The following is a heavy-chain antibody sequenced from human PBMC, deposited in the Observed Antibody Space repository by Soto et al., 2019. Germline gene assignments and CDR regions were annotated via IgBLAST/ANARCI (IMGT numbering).Heavy chain of an antibody. V-gene: IGHV4-39*01. D-gene: IGHD3-10*02. CDR1: GGSIISSNFY. J-gene: IGHJ5*02. CDR3: ARHVRGAVTMNWFDP. CDR2: VEYGGST. Sequence: QLQESGPGLVKPSETLSLTCTVSGGSIISSNFYWGWIRQPPGKGLEWIGSVEYGGSTYDNPSLKRRVTPPANTSKNQFSLKLTSGAGAKTANYYCARHVRGAVTMNWFDPWGHGTLVTVSS.